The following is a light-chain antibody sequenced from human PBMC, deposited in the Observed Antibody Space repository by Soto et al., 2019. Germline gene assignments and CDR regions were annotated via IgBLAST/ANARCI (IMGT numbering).Light chain of an antibody. V-gene: IGKV3-20*01. CDR1: QSINSRY. J-gene: IGKJ3*01. CDR3: QQYGSKPGFT. CDR2: GAS. Sequence: EIELTQSPGTLSLSPGERATLSCRASQSINSRYLAWYQQKPRQAPRLLIYGASSRAPGIPARFCGGGAGTDFTITIIRLEPAEFLVYYYQQYGSKPGFTFGPGTKVDIK.